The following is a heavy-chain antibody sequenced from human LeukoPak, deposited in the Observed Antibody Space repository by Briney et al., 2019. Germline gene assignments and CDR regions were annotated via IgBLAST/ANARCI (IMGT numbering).Heavy chain of an antibody. CDR1: GFTFSSYA. V-gene: IGHV3-30*04. CDR2: ISYDGSNK. CDR3: ARDTVGSSTSFDY. D-gene: IGHD2-2*01. Sequence: PGRSLRLSCAASGFTFSSYAMHWVRQAPGKGLEWAAVISYDGSNKYYADSVKGRFTISRDNSKNTLYLQMNSLRAEDTAVYYCARDTVGSSTSFDYWGQGTLVTVSS. J-gene: IGHJ4*02.